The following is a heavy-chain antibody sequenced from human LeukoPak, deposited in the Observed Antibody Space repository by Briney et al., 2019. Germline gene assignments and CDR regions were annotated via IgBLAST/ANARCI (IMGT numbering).Heavy chain of an antibody. Sequence: GASVKVSCKASGYTFTGYYMHWVRQAPGQGLEWMGWINPNSGGTNYAQKFQGRVTMTRDTSISTAYMELSRLRSDDTAVYYCARDNYGSKDTAATYYFDYWGQGTLVTVSS. V-gene: IGHV1-2*02. D-gene: IGHD5-18*01. J-gene: IGHJ4*02. CDR1: GYTFTGYY. CDR2: INPNSGGT. CDR3: ARDNYGSKDTAATYYFDY.